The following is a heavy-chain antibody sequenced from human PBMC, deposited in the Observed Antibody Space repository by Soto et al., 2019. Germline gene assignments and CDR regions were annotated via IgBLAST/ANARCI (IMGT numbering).Heavy chain of an antibody. D-gene: IGHD3-10*01. CDR2: ISGSGGST. V-gene: IGHV3-23*01. J-gene: IGHJ6*02. Sequence: EVQLLESGGGLVQPGGSLRLSCAASGFTFSSYAMSWVRQAPGKGLEWVSAISGSGGSTYYADSVKGRFTISRDNSKNTLYLQMNSLRAEDTAVYYCARDYDGSGSYYLLYYYYYGMDVWGQGTTVTVSS. CDR1: GFTFSSYA. CDR3: ARDYDGSGSYYLLYYYYYGMDV.